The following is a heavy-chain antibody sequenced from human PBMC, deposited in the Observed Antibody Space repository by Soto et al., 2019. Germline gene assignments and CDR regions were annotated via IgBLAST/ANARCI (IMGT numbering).Heavy chain of an antibody. J-gene: IGHJ4*02. V-gene: IGHV3-23*01. D-gene: IGHD5-12*01. CDR2: LSAGGGST. Sequence: TGGSLRLSCSASGFTFNNYAMGWVRQAPGKGLEWVSALSAGGGSTYYADSVRGRFTISRDNSKNTLYLQMNSVRAEDTAVYYCAKASDSGYDFHYDYWGQGALVTVSS. CDR1: GFTFNNYA. CDR3: AKASDSGYDFHYDY.